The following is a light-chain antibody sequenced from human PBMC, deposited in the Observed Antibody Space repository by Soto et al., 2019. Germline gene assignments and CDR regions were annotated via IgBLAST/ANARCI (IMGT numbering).Light chain of an antibody. CDR3: QQRSNWPPIT. Sequence: PGERATLSCRAIESVGSRTLAWYQQKPGQAPRLLIFGASRGATGIPARFSGSGSGTDFTLTISSLEPEDFAVYFCQQRSNWPPITFGQGTRLEIK. J-gene: IGKJ5*01. CDR1: ESVGSRT. V-gene: IGKV3D-20*02. CDR2: GAS.